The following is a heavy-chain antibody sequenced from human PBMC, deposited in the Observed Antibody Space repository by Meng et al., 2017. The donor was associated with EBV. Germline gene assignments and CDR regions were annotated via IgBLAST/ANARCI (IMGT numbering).Heavy chain of an antibody. CDR1: GFSLSTSGVG. Sequence: QSPLNESGPPLVQPQQSLTLTCHFSGFSLSTSGVGVGWIRQPPGKALEWLALIYWDDDKRYSPSLKSRLTITKDTSKNQVVLTMTNMDPVDTATYYCAHSRVGATEFDYWGQGTLVTVSS. V-gene: IGHV2-5*02. D-gene: IGHD1-26*01. CDR2: IYWDDDK. CDR3: AHSRVGATEFDY. J-gene: IGHJ4*02.